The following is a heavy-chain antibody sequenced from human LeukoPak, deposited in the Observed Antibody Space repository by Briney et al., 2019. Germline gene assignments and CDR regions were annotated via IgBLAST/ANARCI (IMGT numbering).Heavy chain of an antibody. CDR2: ISYDGSNK. V-gene: IGHV3-30-3*01. Sequence: GGSLRLSCAASGFTFSSYAMHWVRHAPGKGLEWVAVISYDGSNKYYADSVKGRFTISRDNSKNTLYLQMNSLRAEDTAVYYCARGGYCSSTSCYAETIDYWGQGTLVTVSS. CDR3: ARGGYCSSTSCYAETIDY. CDR1: GFTFSSYA. J-gene: IGHJ4*02. D-gene: IGHD2-2*01.